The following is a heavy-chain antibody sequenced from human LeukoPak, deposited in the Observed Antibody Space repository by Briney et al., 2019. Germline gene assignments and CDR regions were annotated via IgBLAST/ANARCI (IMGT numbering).Heavy chain of an antibody. J-gene: IGHJ4*02. CDR3: RFYISGSDY. Sequence: GGSLRLSCEVFGFTFSTSAMSWVRQAPGKGLEWVSGIRASDDNTYYVDSVKGRFTVSRDNSKNTLYLQMNSLRVEDTAVYYCRFYISGSDYWGQGALVTVSS. V-gene: IGHV3-23*01. CDR1: GFTFSTSA. D-gene: IGHD3-22*01. CDR2: IRASDDNT.